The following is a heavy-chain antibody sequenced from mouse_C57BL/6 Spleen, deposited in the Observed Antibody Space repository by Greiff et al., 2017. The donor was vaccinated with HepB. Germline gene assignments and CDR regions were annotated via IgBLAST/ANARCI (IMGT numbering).Heavy chain of an antibody. D-gene: IGHD1-1*01. CDR3: ARQPLCGSSFYGAMDY. Sequence: VQLQESGPGLVAPSQSLSITCTVSGFSLTSYGVHWVRQPPGKGLEWLVVIWSDGSTTYNSALKSRLSISKDNSKSQVFLKMNSLQTDDTAMYYCARQPLCGSSFYGAMDYWGQGTSVTVSS. V-gene: IGHV2-6-1*01. CDR1: GFSLTSYG. CDR2: IWSDGST. J-gene: IGHJ4*01.